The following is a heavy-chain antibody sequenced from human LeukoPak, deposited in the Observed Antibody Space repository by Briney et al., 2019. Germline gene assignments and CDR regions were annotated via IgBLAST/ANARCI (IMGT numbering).Heavy chain of an antibody. D-gene: IGHD1-26*01. J-gene: IGHJ3*02. CDR1: GFTFSSYS. V-gene: IGHV3-21*01. CDR3: ARDGGGQRVGAFDI. CDR2: ISSSSSYI. Sequence: GGSLRLSCAASGFTFSSYSMNWVRQAPGKGLEWVSSISSSSSYIYYADSVKGRFTISRDNAKNSLYLQMNSLRAEDTAVYYCARDGGGQRVGAFDIWGQGTMVTVSS.